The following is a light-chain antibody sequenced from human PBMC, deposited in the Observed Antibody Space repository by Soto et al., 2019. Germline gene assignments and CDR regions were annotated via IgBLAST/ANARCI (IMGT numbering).Light chain of an antibody. CDR2: RNN. V-gene: IGLV1-47*01. CDR3: QSYDNSLSVYV. Sequence: QSVLTQPPSASGTPGQRVTISCSGGTSSIGRNYVYWYQQLPGTAPKLVIYRNNQRPSGVPDRFSGSKSGTSASLAITGLQAEDEADYYCQSYDNSLSVYVFGTGTKVTVL. CDR1: TSSIGRNY. J-gene: IGLJ1*01.